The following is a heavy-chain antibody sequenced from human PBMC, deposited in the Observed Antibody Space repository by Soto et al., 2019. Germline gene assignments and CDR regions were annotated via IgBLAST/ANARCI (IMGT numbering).Heavy chain of an antibody. Sequence: GGSLRLSCAASGFTVCSYEMNWVRQAPGKGLEWISYIRGSGSTLYHADSVKGRFTISRDNAKSSLYLQMNSLTAEDTAVYYCAGREGHNRRKAPYYYYYYGMNVWGQGTTVTVSS. CDR2: IRGSGSTL. CDR1: GFTVCSYE. J-gene: IGHJ6*02. D-gene: IGHD2-15*01. CDR3: AGREGHNRRKAPYYYYYYGMNV. V-gene: IGHV3-48*03.